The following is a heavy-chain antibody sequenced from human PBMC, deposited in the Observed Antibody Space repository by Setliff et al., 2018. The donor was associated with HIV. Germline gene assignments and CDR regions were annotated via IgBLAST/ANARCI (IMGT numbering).Heavy chain of an antibody. V-gene: IGHV1-46*04. Sequence: VKVSCKASGYTFTRYYIHWVRQAPGQGLEWMGIINPSGGSTTYTQKLQGRGTMTRDTSTSTVYMELSSLRSEDTAVYYCARGPHCSSTSCFGGFDYWGQGTLVTVSS. D-gene: IGHD2-2*01. CDR1: GYTFTRYY. J-gene: IGHJ4*02. CDR2: INPSGGST. CDR3: ARGPHCSSTSCFGGFDY.